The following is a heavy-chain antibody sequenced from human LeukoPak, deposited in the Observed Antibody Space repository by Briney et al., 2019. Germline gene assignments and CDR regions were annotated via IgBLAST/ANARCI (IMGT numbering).Heavy chain of an antibody. CDR2: INHSGST. D-gene: IGHD6-13*01. V-gene: IGHV4-34*01. CDR1: GGSLSGYY. Sequence: SETLSLTCAVYGGSLSGYYWSWIRQPPGKGLEWIGEINHSGSTNYNPSLKSRVTISVDTSKNQFSLKLSSVTAADTAVYYCARGKRGAAAGKVYNWFDPWGQGTLVTVSS. CDR3: ARGKRGAAAGKVYNWFDP. J-gene: IGHJ5*02.